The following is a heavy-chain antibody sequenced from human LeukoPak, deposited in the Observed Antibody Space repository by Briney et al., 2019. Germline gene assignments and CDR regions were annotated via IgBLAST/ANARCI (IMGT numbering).Heavy chain of an antibody. J-gene: IGHJ4*02. CDR1: GFTFTSVA. Sequence: SVRVSCKASGFTFTSVAMQWVRQARGQRRECLGWIVVGSGNTNYAQKFRKRVTITREMSTSTGYMGLSSLRSEDTAVYYCAAKYYYDSSGYYEFDYWGQGTLVTVSS. CDR3: AAKYYYDSSGYYEFDY. V-gene: IGHV1-58*02. D-gene: IGHD3-22*01. CDR2: IVVGSGNT.